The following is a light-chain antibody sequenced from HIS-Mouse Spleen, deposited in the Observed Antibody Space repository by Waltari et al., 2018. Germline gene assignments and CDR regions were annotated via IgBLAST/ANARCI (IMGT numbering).Light chain of an antibody. J-gene: IGLJ2*01. CDR1: SSDVGGYNY. CDR3: CSYAGSYTVV. Sequence: QSALTQPRSVSGSPGQSVTISCTGTSSDVGGYNYVSWYHQHPVKAPKLISYDVSKRPSGVPDRFSGSKSGNTASLTISGLQAEDEADYYCCSYAGSYTVVFGGGTKLTVL. V-gene: IGLV2-11*01. CDR2: DVS.